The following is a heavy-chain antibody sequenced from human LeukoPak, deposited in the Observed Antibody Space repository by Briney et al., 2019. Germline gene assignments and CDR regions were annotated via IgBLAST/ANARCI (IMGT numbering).Heavy chain of an antibody. CDR3: ARDRDLRWFYY. J-gene: IGHJ4*02. D-gene: IGHD2-21*01. CDR2: IYRSGST. Sequence: SETLSLTCTVSGDSISSGSYYWGWLRQPPGMGLEWIGSIYRSGSTYYNPSLKGRVTISVDTSKNQFSLKLSSVTAADTAVYYCARDRDLRWFYYWGQGTLVTVSS. CDR1: GDSISSGSYY. V-gene: IGHV4-39*07.